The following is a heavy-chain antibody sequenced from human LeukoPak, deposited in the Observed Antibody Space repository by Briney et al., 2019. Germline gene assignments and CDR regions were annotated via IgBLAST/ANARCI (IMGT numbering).Heavy chain of an antibody. CDR1: GFTFRSYA. CDR2: TSDRGDYT. D-gene: IGHD2-2*01. CDR3: AKDAPLGYCSSASCYVARTKVFDQ. Sequence: GGSLRLSCAASGFTFRSYAMSWVRQAPGKGLEWVSGTSDRGDYTYYADSVKGRFTISRDTSKNTLYLQMNSLRAEDTAIYYCAKDAPLGYCSSASCYVARTKVFDQWGQGTQVTVSS. J-gene: IGHJ5*02. V-gene: IGHV3-23*01.